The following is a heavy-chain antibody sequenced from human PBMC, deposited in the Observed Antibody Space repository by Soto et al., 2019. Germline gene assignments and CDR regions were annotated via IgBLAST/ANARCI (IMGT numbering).Heavy chain of an antibody. CDR3: ARDSLADFWSGRPYFDY. CDR2: IYSGGST. V-gene: IGHV3-66*01. D-gene: IGHD3-3*01. Sequence: EVQLVESGGGLVQPGGSLRLSCAASGFTVSSNYMSWVRQAPGKGLEWVSVIYSGGSTYYADSVKGRFTISRDNSKNTLDLQMNSLRAEDTAVYYCARDSLADFWSGRPYFDYWGQGTLVTVSS. J-gene: IGHJ4*02. CDR1: GFTVSSNY.